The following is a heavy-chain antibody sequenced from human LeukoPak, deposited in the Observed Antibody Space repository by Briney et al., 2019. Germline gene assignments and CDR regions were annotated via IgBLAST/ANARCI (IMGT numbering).Heavy chain of an antibody. Sequence: GGSLRLSCAASGFTFSDYYMSWVRQAPGKGLEWVSVIYSGGSTYYADSVKGRFTISRDNSKNTLYLQMNSLRAEDTAVYYCARDGYNDYYFDYWGQGTLVTVSS. CDR2: IYSGGST. D-gene: IGHD5-24*01. J-gene: IGHJ4*02. CDR1: GFTFSDYY. CDR3: ARDGYNDYYFDY. V-gene: IGHV3-66*01.